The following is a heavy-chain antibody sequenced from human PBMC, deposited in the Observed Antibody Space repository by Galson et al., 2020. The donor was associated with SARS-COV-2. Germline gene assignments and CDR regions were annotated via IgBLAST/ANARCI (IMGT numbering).Heavy chain of an antibody. CDR3: ASYSGSYDRLYY. CDR1: GFSLSNARMG. CDR2: TFSNDEK. J-gene: IGHJ4*02. Sequence: SGPTLVKPTETLTLTCTVSGFSLSNARMGVSWIRQPPGKALEWLAHTFSNDEKSYSTSLRSRLTISKDTSKSQVVLTMTNMDPVDSATYYWASYSGSYDRLYYWGQGTLVTVSS. V-gene: IGHV2-26*01. D-gene: IGHD1-26*01.